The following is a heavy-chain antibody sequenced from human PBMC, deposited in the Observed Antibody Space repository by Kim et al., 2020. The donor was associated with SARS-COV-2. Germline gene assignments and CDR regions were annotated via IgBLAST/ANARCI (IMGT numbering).Heavy chain of an antibody. CDR3: ARVIHSGYDYYYYGMDV. V-gene: IGHV1-18*04. D-gene: IGHD5-12*01. J-gene: IGHJ6*02. Sequence: ASVKVSCKASGYTFTSYGISWVRQAPGQGLEWMGWISAYNGNTNYAQELQGRVTMTTDTSTSTAYMELRSLRSDDTAVYYCARVIHSGYDYYYYGMDVWGQGTTVTVSS. CDR2: ISAYNGNT. CDR1: GYTFTSYG.